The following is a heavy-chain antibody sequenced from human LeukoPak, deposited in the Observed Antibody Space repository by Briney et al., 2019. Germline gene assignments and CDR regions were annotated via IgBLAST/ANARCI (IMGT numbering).Heavy chain of an antibody. J-gene: IGHJ5*02. V-gene: IGHV1-69*04. CDR3: ARDPGIAAAEGNWFDP. CDR2: IIPILGIA. CDR1: GGTFSSYA. Sequence: ASVKVSCKASGGTFSSYAISWVRQAPGQGLEWMGRIIPILGIADYAQKFQGRVTITADKSTSTAYMELSSLRSEDTAVYYCARDPGIAAAEGNWFDPWGQGTLVTVSS. D-gene: IGHD6-13*01.